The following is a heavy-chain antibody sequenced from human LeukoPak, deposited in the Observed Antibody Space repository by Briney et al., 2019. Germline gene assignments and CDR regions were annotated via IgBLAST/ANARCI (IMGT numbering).Heavy chain of an antibody. CDR2: IKQDGSEK. CDR1: GLTFSTYA. CDR3: ARSTYYYDSSGYYPYYFDY. V-gene: IGHV3-7*04. D-gene: IGHD3-22*01. J-gene: IGHJ4*02. Sequence: GGSLRLSCAASGLTFSTYAMSWVRQTPGKGLEWVANIKQDGSEKYYVDSVKGRFTISRDNAKNSLYLQMNSLRAEDTAVYYCARSTYYYDSSGYYPYYFDYWGQGTLVTVSS.